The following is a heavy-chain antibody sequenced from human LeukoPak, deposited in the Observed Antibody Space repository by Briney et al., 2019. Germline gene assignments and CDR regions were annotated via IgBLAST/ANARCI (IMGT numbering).Heavy chain of an antibody. CDR2: IYTTGKT. CDR3: ARHGYTASHYFLDY. D-gene: IGHD3-16*01. CDR1: SGSINRYY. J-gene: IGHJ4*02. V-gene: IGHV4-4*07. Sequence: SETLSLTCTVSSGSINRYYWGWVRQPAGRGLEWIGRIYTTGKTDYNPSLKSRLTMSVDTSKRQFSLNLTSVTAADTAIYYCARHGYTASHYFLDYWSQGTLVTVSS.